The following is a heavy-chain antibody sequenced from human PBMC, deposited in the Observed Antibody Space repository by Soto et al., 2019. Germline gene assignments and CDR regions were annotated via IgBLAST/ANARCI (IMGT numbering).Heavy chain of an antibody. D-gene: IGHD3-3*01. CDR3: ARDTTIFGVDDYYYYGMDV. J-gene: IGHJ6*02. Sequence: SETLSLTCTVSSDSVSSSSYTWGWIRQPPGKGPEWIGSIYSSGSTYYNPSVKSRVTISVDKSKNQFSLKLNSVTAADTAVYYCARDTTIFGVDDYYYYGMDVWGQGTTVTVS. CDR2: IYSSGST. V-gene: IGHV4-39*07. CDR1: SDSVSSSSYT.